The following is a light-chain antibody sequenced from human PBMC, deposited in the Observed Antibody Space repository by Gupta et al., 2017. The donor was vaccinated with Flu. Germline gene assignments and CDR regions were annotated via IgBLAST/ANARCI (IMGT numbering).Light chain of an antibody. CDR3: CSDTSSGTVV. Sequence: ITTSCTGTSSDVGAYNYVYRHQQHPAKTHNLMINDVSQRPAGVSNRFSGSKSGSTASLTISGLEAEDETDYNCCSDTSSGTVVFGGGTKLTVL. CDR2: DVS. V-gene: IGLV2-14*03. J-gene: IGLJ2*01. CDR1: SSDVGAYNY.